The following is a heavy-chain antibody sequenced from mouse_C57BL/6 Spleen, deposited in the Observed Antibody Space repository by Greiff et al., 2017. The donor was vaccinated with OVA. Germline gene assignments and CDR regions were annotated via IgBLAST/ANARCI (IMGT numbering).Heavy chain of an antibody. J-gene: IGHJ2*01. CDR1: GYAFSSYW. D-gene: IGHD2-1*01. CDR3: ARLDGNYAIYYFDY. CDR2: IYPGDGDT. V-gene: IGHV1-80*01. Sequence: VKLQESGAELVKPGASVKISCKASGYAFSSYWMNWVKQRPGKGLEWIGQIYPGDGDTNYNGKFKGKATLTADKSSSTAYMQLSSLTSEDSAVYFCARLDGNYAIYYFDYWGQGTTLTVSS.